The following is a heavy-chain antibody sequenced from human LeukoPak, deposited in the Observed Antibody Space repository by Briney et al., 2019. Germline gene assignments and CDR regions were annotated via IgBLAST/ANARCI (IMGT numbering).Heavy chain of an antibody. CDR1: GFTFGTYG. D-gene: IGHD3-10*01. CDR3: ATDSYVSGSYYRLFY. CDR2: INSDGGTT. Sequence: GGSLRLSCGASGFTFGTYGMHWVRQAAGKGLVWVSGINSDGGTTTYADSVKGRFTISRDNTKNTLYLQMNNLRAEDTAIYYCATDSYVSGSYYRLFYWGQGTLVTVSS. V-gene: IGHV3-74*01. J-gene: IGHJ4*02.